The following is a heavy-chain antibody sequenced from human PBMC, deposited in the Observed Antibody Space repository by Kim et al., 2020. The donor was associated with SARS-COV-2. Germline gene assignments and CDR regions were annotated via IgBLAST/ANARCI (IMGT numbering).Heavy chain of an antibody. CDR3: AKDIFGPTTVTLNLYGMDV. V-gene: IGHV3-9*01. J-gene: IGHJ6*02. Sequence: GGSLRLSCAASGFTFDDYAMHWVRQAPGKGLEWVSGISWNSGSIGYADSVKGRFTISRDNAKNSLYLQMNSLRAEDTALYYCAKDIFGPTTVTLNLYGMDVWGQGTTVTVSS. D-gene: IGHD4-4*01. CDR1: GFTFDDYA. CDR2: ISWNSGSI.